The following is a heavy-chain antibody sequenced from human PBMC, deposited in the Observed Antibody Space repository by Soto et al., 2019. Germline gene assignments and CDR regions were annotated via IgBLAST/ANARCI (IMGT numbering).Heavy chain of an antibody. CDR3: ARRVVGSMYSSSWYFDY. D-gene: IGHD6-13*01. J-gene: IGHJ4*01. V-gene: IGHV5-51*03. Sequence: EVQLVQSGAEVKKPGESLKISCKGSGYSFTSYWIGCVRQMPGKGLEWMGIIYPGDSDTRYSPSFQGQVTISADKSISTAYLQWSSLKASDTAMDYCARRVVGSMYSSSWYFDYCGHGTLVTVS. CDR1: GYSFTSYW. CDR2: IYPGDSDT.